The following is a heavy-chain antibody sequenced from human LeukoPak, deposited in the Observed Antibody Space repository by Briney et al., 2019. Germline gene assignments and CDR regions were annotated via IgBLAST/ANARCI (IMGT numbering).Heavy chain of an antibody. Sequence: PSETLSLTCTVSGGSSCSSYSYWGWIRQPPGKGLEWIGNIYYSGSTYYSPSLTSRVTVSVDTSANQFSLKLSSVTAADTAVYYCARVLSSAGSLKGHAFDIWGQGTMVTVSS. CDR3: ARVLSSAGSLKGHAFDI. CDR2: IYYSGST. J-gene: IGHJ3*02. V-gene: IGHV4-39*07. D-gene: IGHD1-14*01. CDR1: GGSSCSSYSY.